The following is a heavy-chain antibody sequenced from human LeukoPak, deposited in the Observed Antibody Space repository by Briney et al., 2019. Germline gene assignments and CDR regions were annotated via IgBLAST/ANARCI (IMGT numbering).Heavy chain of an antibody. CDR1: GGSFSGYY. Sequence: SETLSLTCAVYGGSFSGYYWSWIRQPPGKGLEWIGEINHSGSTNYNPSLKSRVAISLDTSKNQFSLTLTSVTAADTAVYYCARLVYNGFDSDDPWGQGTLVTVSS. CDR3: ARLVYNGFDSDDP. V-gene: IGHV4-34*01. CDR2: INHSGST. J-gene: IGHJ5*02. D-gene: IGHD5-12*01.